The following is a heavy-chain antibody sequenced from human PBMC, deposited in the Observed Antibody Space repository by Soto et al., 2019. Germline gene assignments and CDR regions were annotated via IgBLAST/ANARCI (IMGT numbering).Heavy chain of an antibody. CDR2: IYYSGST. CDR1: GGSISSGGYY. J-gene: IGHJ4*02. Sequence: SETLSLTCTVSGGSISSGGYYWSWIRQHPGKGLEWIGYIYYSGSTYYNPSLKSRVTISVDTSKNQFSLKLSSVTAADTAVYYCARSGARYQLLRPFDYWGQGTLVTVSS. CDR3: ARSGARYQLLRPFDY. V-gene: IGHV4-31*03. D-gene: IGHD2-2*01.